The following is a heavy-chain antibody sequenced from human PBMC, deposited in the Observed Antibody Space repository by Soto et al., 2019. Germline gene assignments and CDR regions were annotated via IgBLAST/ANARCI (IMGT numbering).Heavy chain of an antibody. CDR1: GGSISRYY. D-gene: IGHD3-3*01. J-gene: IGHJ6*02. CDR3: ARDRSPYYVFWSGYPPCGMDV. V-gene: IGHV4-4*07. CDR2: IYTSGST. Sequence: QVQLQESGPGLVKPAETLSLTCTVSGGSISRYYWSWIRQPAGQGLEWIGRIYTSGSTNYNPSLRSRVTMSVDTYKNQFSLKLSSVTAADTAVYYCARDRSPYYVFWSGYPPCGMDVWGQGTTVTVSS.